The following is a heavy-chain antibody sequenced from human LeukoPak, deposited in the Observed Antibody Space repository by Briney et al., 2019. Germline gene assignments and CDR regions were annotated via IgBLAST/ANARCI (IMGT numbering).Heavy chain of an antibody. CDR3: AKALFGVVIMPFYY. Sequence: GGSRRLSCAASGFTFSSYAMSWVRQAPGKGQEWVSAISGSGGSTYYAYSVKGRFTISRDNSKNTLYLQMNSLRAEDTAVYYCAKALFGVVIMPFYYWGQGTLVTVSS. CDR2: ISGSGGST. D-gene: IGHD3-3*01. V-gene: IGHV3-23*01. J-gene: IGHJ4*02. CDR1: GFTFSSYA.